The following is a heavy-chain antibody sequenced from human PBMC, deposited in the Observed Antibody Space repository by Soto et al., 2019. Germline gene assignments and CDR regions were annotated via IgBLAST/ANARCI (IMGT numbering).Heavy chain of an antibody. CDR3: ARSGSGSYYNGWFDP. CDR2: IYYSGST. CDR1: GGSVSSDNYY. J-gene: IGHJ5*02. V-gene: IGHV4-61*01. Sequence: SETLSLTCSVSGGSVSSDNYYWNWIRQPPGKGLEWIGCIYYSGSTNYNPSLKSRITISVDTSKNQFSLKLSSVTAADTAVYYCARSGSGSYYNGWFDPWGQGTLVTSPQ. D-gene: IGHD3-10*01.